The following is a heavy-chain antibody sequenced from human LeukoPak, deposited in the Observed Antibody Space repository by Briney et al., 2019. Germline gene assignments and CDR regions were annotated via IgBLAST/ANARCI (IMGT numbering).Heavy chain of an antibody. CDR1: GYSLGSGYS. Sequence: PSETRSLTSPVPGYSLGSGYSWGWVRQPPGKGLEWIGSVYHSGSTYYNPSLKSRVTISVDTSKNQFSLKLSSVTAADMAVYYCAREGVSSGWYRPHEFQHWGQGTLVTVSS. V-gene: IGHV4-38-2*02. J-gene: IGHJ1*01. D-gene: IGHD6-19*01. CDR2: VYHSGST. CDR3: AREGVSSGWYRPHEFQH.